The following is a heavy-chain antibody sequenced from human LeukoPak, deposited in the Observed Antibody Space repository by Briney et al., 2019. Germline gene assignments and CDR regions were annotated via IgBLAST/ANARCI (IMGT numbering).Heavy chain of an antibody. Sequence: KPSETLSLTCAVYGGSFSGYYWSWLRQPPGKGLEWIGEINHSGGTNYNPSPKSRVTISLDTSKNHFSLKLTSVTAADTAVYYCASDDYGDLVNAFDIWGQGTMVTVSS. CDR2: INHSGGT. J-gene: IGHJ3*02. V-gene: IGHV4-34*01. CDR1: GGSFSGYY. D-gene: IGHD4-17*01. CDR3: ASDDYGDLVNAFDI.